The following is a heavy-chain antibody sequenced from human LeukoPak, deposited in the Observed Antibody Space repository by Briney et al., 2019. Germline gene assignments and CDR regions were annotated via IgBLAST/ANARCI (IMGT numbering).Heavy chain of an antibody. Sequence: PGGSLRLSCAASGFTYSIHAMSWVRQAPAKGLEWVSVFSDSGGSTYYADSVKGRFTISRDNSKSTLYLQMNSLRAEDTAVYYCARVGGLGFDILTGYDYWGQGTLVTVSS. CDR1: GFTYSIHA. CDR2: FSDSGGST. V-gene: IGHV3-23*01. J-gene: IGHJ4*02. D-gene: IGHD3-9*01. CDR3: ARVGGLGFDILTGYDY.